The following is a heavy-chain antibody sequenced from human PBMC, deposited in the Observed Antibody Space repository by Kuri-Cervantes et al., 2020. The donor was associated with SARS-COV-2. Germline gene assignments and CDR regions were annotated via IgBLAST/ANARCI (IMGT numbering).Heavy chain of an antibody. J-gene: IGHJ6*02. CDR2: ISPNTGVT. Sequence: ASVKVSCKASGYTFTSYGINWVRQAPGQGLEWMGWISPNTGVTKYAQKFQGRVTMTIDTSTTTAYTEVRSLRSDDAAVYFCAREIGTYYKYTMDVWGQGTTVTVSS. CDR1: GYTFTSYG. V-gene: IGHV1-18*01. CDR3: AREIGTYYKYTMDV. D-gene: IGHD3-10*01.